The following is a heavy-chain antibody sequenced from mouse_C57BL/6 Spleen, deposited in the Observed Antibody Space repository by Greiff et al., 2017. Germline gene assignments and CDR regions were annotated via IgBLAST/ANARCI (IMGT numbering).Heavy chain of an antibody. D-gene: IGHD1-1*01. V-gene: IGHV5-17*01. CDR2: ISSGSSTI. J-gene: IGHJ4*01. Sequence: EVQVVESGGGLVKPGGSLKLSCAASGFTFSDYGMHWVRQAPEKGLEWVAYISSGSSTIYYADTVKGRFTISRATAKSTLFLQMTSLWSEDTAMYYCARSVSRPPYYYAMDYWVQGTSVTVCS. CDR1: GFTFSDYG. CDR3: ARSVSRPPYYYAMDY.